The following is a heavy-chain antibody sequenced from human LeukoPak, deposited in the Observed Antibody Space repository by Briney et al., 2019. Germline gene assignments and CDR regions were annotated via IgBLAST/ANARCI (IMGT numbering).Heavy chain of an antibody. Sequence: SETLSLTCAVYGGSFSGYYWSWIRQPPGKGLEWIGEINHSGSTNYNPSLKSRVTISVDTSKNQFSLKLSSVTAADTAVYYCARGSCSGGSCYSGTYYYGMDVWGQGTTVTVSS. CDR1: GGSFSGYY. V-gene: IGHV4-34*01. D-gene: IGHD2-15*01. J-gene: IGHJ6*02. CDR2: INHSGST. CDR3: ARGSCSGGSCYSGTYYYGMDV.